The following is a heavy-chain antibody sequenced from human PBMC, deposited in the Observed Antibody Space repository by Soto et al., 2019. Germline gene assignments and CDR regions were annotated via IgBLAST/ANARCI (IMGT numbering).Heavy chain of an antibody. J-gene: IGHJ6*03. CDR2: INHSGST. CDR1: GGSFSGYY. V-gene: IGHV4-34*01. CDR3: ASLSKYSSSWYYYYYLDV. Sequence: QVQLQQWGAGLLKPSETLSLTCAVYGGSFSGYYWSWIRQPPGKGLEWIGEINHSGSTNYNPSLKSRVTISVDTSKNQFSLQLSSVTAADTAVYYCASLSKYSSSWYYYYYLDVWGKGTTVTVSS. D-gene: IGHD6-13*01.